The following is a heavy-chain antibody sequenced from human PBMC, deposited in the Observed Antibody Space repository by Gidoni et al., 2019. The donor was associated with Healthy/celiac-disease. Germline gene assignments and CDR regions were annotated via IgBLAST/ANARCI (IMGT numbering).Heavy chain of an antibody. D-gene: IGHD4-17*01. CDR2: ISSSSSTI. V-gene: IGHV3-48*01. Sequence: EVQLVESGGVLLQPGGSLRLSCSASGFTFSSYSMNWVRQARGKGLEWVSYISSSSSTIYYADSVKGRFTISRDNAKNSLYLQMNSLRAEDTAVYYCARDLYGDYAVYWGQGTLVTVSS. CDR1: GFTFSSYS. CDR3: ARDLYGDYAVY. J-gene: IGHJ4*02.